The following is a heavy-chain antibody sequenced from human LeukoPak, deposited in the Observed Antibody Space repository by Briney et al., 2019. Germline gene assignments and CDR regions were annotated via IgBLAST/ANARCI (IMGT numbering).Heavy chain of an antibody. J-gene: IGHJ3*02. D-gene: IGHD3-22*01. CDR2: INTNTGNP. Sequence: APVKVSCKASGYTFASYAMNWVRQAPGQGLEWMGWINTNTGNPTYAQGFTGRFVFSLDTSVSTAYLQISSLKAEDTAVYYCARRTYYYDSSGYPVRAFDIWGQGTMVTVSS. CDR1: GYTFASYA. V-gene: IGHV7-4-1*02. CDR3: ARRTYYYDSSGYPVRAFDI.